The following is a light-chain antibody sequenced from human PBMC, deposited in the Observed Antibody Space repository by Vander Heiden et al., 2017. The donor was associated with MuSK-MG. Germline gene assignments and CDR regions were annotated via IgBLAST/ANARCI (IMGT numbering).Light chain of an antibody. J-gene: IGKJ2*01. CDR2: WAS. Sequence: DIVMTHSLHSLAVSLGERATINCKSSQSVLYSSNNKNYIAWYQQKPGQPPKLLIYWASTRESGVPDRFSGSGSGTDFTFTISSLQAEDVAVYYCQQYDNDLHTFGQGTKVDIK. CDR1: QSVLYSSNNKNY. V-gene: IGKV4-1*01. CDR3: QQYDNDLHT.